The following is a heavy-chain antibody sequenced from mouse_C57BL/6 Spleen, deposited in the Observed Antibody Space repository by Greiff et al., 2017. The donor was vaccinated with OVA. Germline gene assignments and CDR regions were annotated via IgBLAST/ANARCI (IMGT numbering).Heavy chain of an antibody. CDR3: AKDSNYPFAY. V-gene: IGHV2-3*01. CDR1: GFSLTSYG. D-gene: IGHD2-5*01. CDR2: IWGDGST. Sequence: QVQLQQSGPGLVAPSQSLSITCTASGFSLTSYGVSWVRQPPGKGLEWLGVIWGDGSTNYHYAIIYRLSISKDNSKSQVFLKLNRLRTDDTATYYCAKDSNYPFAYWGQGTLVTVSA. J-gene: IGHJ3*01.